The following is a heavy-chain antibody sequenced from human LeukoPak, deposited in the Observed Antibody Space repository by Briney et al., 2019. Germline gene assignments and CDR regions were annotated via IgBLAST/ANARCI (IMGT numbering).Heavy chain of an antibody. CDR1: GGSFSGYY. Sequence: QASETLSLTCAVYGGSFSGYYWSWIRQPPGKGLEWIGEINHSGSTNYNPSLKSRVTISVDTSKNQFSLKLSSVTAADTAVYYCARGSGHYGSGSYYLLPLYYFDYWGQGTLVTVSS. J-gene: IGHJ4*02. CDR3: ARGSGHYGSGSYYLLPLYYFDY. D-gene: IGHD3-10*01. V-gene: IGHV4-34*01. CDR2: INHSGST.